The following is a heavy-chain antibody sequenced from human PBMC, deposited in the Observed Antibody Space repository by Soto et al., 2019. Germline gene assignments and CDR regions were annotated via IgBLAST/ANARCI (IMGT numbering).Heavy chain of an antibody. V-gene: IGHV3-33*01. CDR1: GFTFSSYG. J-gene: IGHJ4*02. CDR2: IWYDGSNK. Sequence: QVQLVESGGGVVQPGRSLRLSCAASGFTFSSYGMHWVRQAPGKGLEWVAVIWYDGSNKYYADSVKGRFTISRDNSKNTLYLQMNSLRAEDTAVYYCARDQRADRMLYPSGSLGYWGQGTLVTVSS. D-gene: IGHD2-8*01. CDR3: ARDQRADRMLYPSGSLGY.